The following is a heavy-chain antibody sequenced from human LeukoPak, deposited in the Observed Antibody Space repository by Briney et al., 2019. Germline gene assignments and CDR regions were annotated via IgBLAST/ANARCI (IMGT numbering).Heavy chain of an antibody. V-gene: IGHV1-8*01. Sequence: ASVKVSCKASGYTFTNNDINWVRQATGQGLEWMGWMNPNSGNTGYAQKFQGRVTMTRNTSISTAYMELSNLRSEDTAVYYCARAPGYDILTGYYKDAFDIWGQGTMVTVSS. CDR1: GYTFTNND. D-gene: IGHD3-9*01. J-gene: IGHJ3*02. CDR2: MNPNSGNT. CDR3: ARAPGYDILTGYYKDAFDI.